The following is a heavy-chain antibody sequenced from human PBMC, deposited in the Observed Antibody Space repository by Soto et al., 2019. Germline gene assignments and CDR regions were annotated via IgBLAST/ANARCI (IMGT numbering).Heavy chain of an antibody. J-gene: IGHJ6*02. D-gene: IGHD5-18*01. Sequence: PSETLSLTCTVFGGSISGSSYYWGWIRQPPGKGLEWIGYIYHSGSTYYNPSLKSRVTISVDTSKNQFSLKLSSVTAADTAVYYCARVDTAMVLSGPLGGCVAGLYAAWGQGTTVTVSS. CDR2: IYHSGST. CDR1: GGSISGSSYY. V-gene: IGHV4-39*07. CDR3: ARVDTAMVLSGPLGGCVAGLYAA.